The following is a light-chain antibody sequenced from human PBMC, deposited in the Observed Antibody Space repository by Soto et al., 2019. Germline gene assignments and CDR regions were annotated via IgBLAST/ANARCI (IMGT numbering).Light chain of an antibody. CDR1: QAISTY. CDR3: QQSYSTPMYT. Sequence: IQLTQSPSSLSASIGDRVTIPCRASQAISTYLAWYQQKPGKAPKLLIYAASSLQSGVPSRFSGSGSGTDYTLTISSLQPEDFATYYCQQSYSTPMYTFGQGTKLEIK. V-gene: IGKV1-39*01. J-gene: IGKJ2*01. CDR2: AAS.